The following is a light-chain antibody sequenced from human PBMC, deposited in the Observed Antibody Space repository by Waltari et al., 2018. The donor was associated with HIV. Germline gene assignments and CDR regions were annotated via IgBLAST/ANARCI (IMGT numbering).Light chain of an antibody. CDR3: NSYAGSNTLV. J-gene: IGLJ3*02. Sequence: QSALTQPPSASGSPGQSVTITCTGTSSDVGYFNYFSWYQQHPGKAPQLVIFEVTNRPSGVPDRFSGSKSGNTASLTVSGLQPEDVAVYYCNSYAGSNTLVFGGGTKLTVL. CDR1: SSDVGYFNY. V-gene: IGLV2-8*01. CDR2: EVT.